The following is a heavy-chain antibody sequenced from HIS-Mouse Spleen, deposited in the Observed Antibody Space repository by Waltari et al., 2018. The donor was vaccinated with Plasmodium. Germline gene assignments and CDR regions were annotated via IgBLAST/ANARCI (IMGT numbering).Heavy chain of an antibody. Sequence: QVQLVQSGAEVKKPGASVKVSCKASGYTFTGYYMHWVRQAPGQGVEWSGWINPNRGGTNYAQKFQGRVTRTRDTSISTAYMELSRLRSDDTAVYYCARVLGYKAAAGTFVEYFQHWGQGTLVTVSS. J-gene: IGHJ1*01. CDR3: ARVLGYKAAAGTFVEYFQH. D-gene: IGHD6-13*01. CDR1: GYTFTGYY. V-gene: IGHV1-2*02. CDR2: INPNRGGT.